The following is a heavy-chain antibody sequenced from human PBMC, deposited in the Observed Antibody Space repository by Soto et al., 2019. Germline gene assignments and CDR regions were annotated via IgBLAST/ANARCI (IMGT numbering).Heavy chain of an antibody. CDR3: ARIRSIAAAGCNYGVDV. V-gene: IGHV2-70*01. Sequence: SGPTLVNPTQTLTLTCTFSGFSLSTSGMCVSWIRQPPGKALEWLALIDWDDDKYYSTSLKTRLTISRDTSKNQVVLTMTNMDPVDTATYYCARIRSIAAAGCNYGVDVWGQGTTVTVSS. D-gene: IGHD6-13*01. CDR2: IDWDDDK. J-gene: IGHJ6*02. CDR1: GFSLSTSGMC.